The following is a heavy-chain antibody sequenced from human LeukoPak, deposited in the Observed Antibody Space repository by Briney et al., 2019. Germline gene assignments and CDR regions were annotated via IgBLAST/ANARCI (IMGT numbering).Heavy chain of an antibody. CDR3: ARGNPYSYGYNY. Sequence: PSETLSLTCTVSGGSISSGGYSWSWIRQPPGKGLEWIGYIYHSGSTYYNPSLKSRVTISVDRSKNQFSLKLSSVTAADTAVYYCARGNPYSYGYNYWGQGTLVTVSS. J-gene: IGHJ4*02. D-gene: IGHD5-18*01. CDR1: GGSISSGGYS. CDR2: IYHSGST. V-gene: IGHV4-30-2*01.